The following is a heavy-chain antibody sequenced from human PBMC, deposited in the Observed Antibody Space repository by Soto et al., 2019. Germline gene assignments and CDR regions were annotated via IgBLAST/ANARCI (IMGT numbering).Heavy chain of an antibody. V-gene: IGHV4-31*03. CDR1: GGSISSGGYY. CDR3: ARARRGGNLVVPAARLYAFDI. Sequence: SETLSLTCTVSGGSISSGGYYWRWIRQHPGKGLEWIGYIYYSGSTYYNPSLKSRVTISVDTSKNQFSLKLSSVTAADTAVYYCARARRGGNLVVPAARLYAFDIRGKGTMVTLSS. CDR2: IYYSGST. D-gene: IGHD2-2*01. J-gene: IGHJ3*02.